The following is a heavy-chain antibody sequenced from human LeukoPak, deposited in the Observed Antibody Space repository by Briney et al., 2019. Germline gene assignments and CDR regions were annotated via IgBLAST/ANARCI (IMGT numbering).Heavy chain of an antibody. CDR2: IYTSGST. V-gene: IGHV4-61*02. J-gene: IGHJ4*02. CDR3: ARDRDYYDSSGYLV. Sequence: SQTLSLTCTVSGGSISSGSYYWSWIRQPAGKGLEWIGRIYTSGSTNYNPSLKSRVTISVDTSKNQFSLKLSSVTAADTAVYYCARDRDYYDSSGYLVWGQGTLVTVSS. D-gene: IGHD3-22*01. CDR1: GGSISSGSYY.